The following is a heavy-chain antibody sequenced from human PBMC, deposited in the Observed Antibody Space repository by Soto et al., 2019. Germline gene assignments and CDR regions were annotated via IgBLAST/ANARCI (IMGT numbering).Heavy chain of an antibody. Sequence: PSETLSLTCTVSGGSISRYYWNWIRQPPGKGLEWLGYIYYSGSTNYNPSLKSRVTISVDTSKNQFSLKLSSVTAADTAVYYCARYEQWLVAEGGYYYGLDVWGHGTTVTVSS. CDR1: GGSISRYY. CDR2: IYYSGST. V-gene: IGHV4-59*01. J-gene: IGHJ6*02. D-gene: IGHD6-19*01. CDR3: ARYEQWLVAEGGYYYGLDV.